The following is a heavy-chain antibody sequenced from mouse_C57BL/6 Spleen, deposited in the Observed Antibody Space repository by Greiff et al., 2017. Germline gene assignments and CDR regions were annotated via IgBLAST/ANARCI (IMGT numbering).Heavy chain of an antibody. J-gene: IGHJ2*01. CDR1: GYSITSGYY. V-gene: IGHV3-6*01. Sequence: EVHLVESGPGLVKPSQSLSLTCSVTGYSITSGYYWNWIRQFPGNKLEWMGYISYDGSNNYNPSLKNRISITRDTSKNQFFLKLNSVTTEDTATYYCARERGSYYSNYFDYWGQGTTLTVSS. CDR2: ISYDGSN. D-gene: IGHD2-5*01. CDR3: ARERGSYYSNYFDY.